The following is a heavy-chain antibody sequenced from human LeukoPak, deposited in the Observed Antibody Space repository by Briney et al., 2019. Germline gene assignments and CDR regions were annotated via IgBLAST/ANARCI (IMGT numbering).Heavy chain of an antibody. J-gene: IGHJ6*03. V-gene: IGHV4-39*01. Sequence: SATLSLTCTVSGGSISSTSFYWGWVRQPPGKGLEWIGSTSYGGTTYYNPSLTSRLTISVDTSKNQFSLKLSSVTAADTAVYYCARHGGRITGSGERYIDVWGKGTTVTVSS. CDR1: GGSISSTSFY. CDR3: ARHGGRITGSGERYIDV. CDR2: TSYGGTT. D-gene: IGHD2-15*01.